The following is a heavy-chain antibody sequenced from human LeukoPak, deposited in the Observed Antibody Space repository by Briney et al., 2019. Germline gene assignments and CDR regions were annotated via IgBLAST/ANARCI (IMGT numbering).Heavy chain of an antibody. D-gene: IGHD3-10*01. CDR3: VRGWAPRGEKSSFAS. CDR2: IFASGST. CDR1: GASIDSDY. Sequence: SETLSLTCTVSGASIDSDYWTWVRQVAGKGLEWIGRIFASGSTNYNPYLRSRITMSVDTSKNQFSLDLSSVTAADTGVYYCVRGWAPRGEKSSFASWGQGTLVTVSS. J-gene: IGHJ4*02. V-gene: IGHV4-4*07.